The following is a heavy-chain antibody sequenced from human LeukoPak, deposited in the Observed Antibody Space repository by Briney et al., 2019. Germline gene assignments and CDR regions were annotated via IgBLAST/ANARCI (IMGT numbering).Heavy chain of an antibody. CDR1: GGSFSGYY. CDR3: ARHARGGNPVVPYGMDV. V-gene: IGHV4-34*01. D-gene: IGHD4-23*01. CDR2: INHSGST. J-gene: IGHJ6*01. Sequence: KPSETLSLTCAVYGGSFSGYYWSWIRQPPGKGLEWMGEINHSGSTNYNPSLKRRVTISVDTSKNQFSLKLSSVTAADTAVYYCARHARGGNPVVPYGMDVWGQGTTVTVSS.